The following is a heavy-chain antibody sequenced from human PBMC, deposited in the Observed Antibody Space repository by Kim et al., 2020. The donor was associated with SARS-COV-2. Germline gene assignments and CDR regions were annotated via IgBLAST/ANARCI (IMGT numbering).Heavy chain of an antibody. J-gene: IGHJ4*02. CDR3: AKFSGDSSWGGIDY. Sequence: GGSLRLSCAASGFTFSSYAMSWVRQAPGKGLEWVSVIYSGGSSTYYADSVKGRFTISRDNSKNTLYLQMNSLRAEDTAVYYCAKFSGDSSWGGIDYWGQG. CDR1: GFTFSSYA. D-gene: IGHD3-22*01. V-gene: IGHV3-23*03. CDR2: IYSGGSST.